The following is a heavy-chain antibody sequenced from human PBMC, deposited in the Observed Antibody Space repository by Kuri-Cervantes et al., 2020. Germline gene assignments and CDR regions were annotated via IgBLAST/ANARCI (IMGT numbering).Heavy chain of an antibody. Sequence: LSLTCAASGFIFDDYAMHWVRQVPGKGLEWVSGISWKSGSIGYADSVKGRFTISRDNSKNTLYLQMNSLRAEDTAVYYCARDFHGDYLIVPGAPSYGMDVWGQGTTVTVSS. J-gene: IGHJ6*02. CDR1: GFIFDDYA. CDR3: ARDFHGDYLIVPGAPSYGMDV. V-gene: IGHV3-9*01. CDR2: ISWKSGSI. D-gene: IGHD4-17*01.